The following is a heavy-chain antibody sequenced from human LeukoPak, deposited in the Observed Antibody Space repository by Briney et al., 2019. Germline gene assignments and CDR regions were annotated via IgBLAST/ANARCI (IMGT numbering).Heavy chain of an antibody. Sequence: GGSLRLSCAASGFTFSSYAMHWVRQAPGKGLEYVSAISSNGGSTYYANSVKGRFTISRDNSKNTLYLQMGSLRAEDMAVYYCARVKGAHDYGDYSLYFDYWGQGTLVTVSS. J-gene: IGHJ4*02. CDR1: GFTFSSYA. V-gene: IGHV3-64*01. D-gene: IGHD4-17*01. CDR2: ISSNGGST. CDR3: ARVKGAHDYGDYSLYFDY.